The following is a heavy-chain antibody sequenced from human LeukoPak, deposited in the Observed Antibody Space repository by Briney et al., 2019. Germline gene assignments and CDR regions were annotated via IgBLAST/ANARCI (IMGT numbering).Heavy chain of an antibody. V-gene: IGHV4-34*01. D-gene: IGHD2-15*01. CDR1: GGSFSGYY. CDR3: ARWVVAADYYYYMDV. J-gene: IGHJ6*03. Sequence: PSETLSLTCAVYGGSFSGYYWSWIRQPPGKGLEWIGEINHSGSTNYNPSLKSRITISVDTSKSQFSLKLSSVTAADTAVYYCARWVVAADYYYYMDVWGKGTTVTVSS. CDR2: INHSGST.